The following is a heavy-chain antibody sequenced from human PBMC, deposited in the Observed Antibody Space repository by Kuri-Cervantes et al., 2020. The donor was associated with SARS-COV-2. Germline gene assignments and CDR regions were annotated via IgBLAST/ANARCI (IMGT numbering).Heavy chain of an antibody. D-gene: IGHD1-26*01. CDR3: ANSLLLSLDY. CDR2: ISGGST. J-gene: IGHJ4*02. V-gene: IGHV3-38-3*01. Sequence: GESLKISCVASGFTFSAYTLNWVRQAPGKGLEWVSSISGGSTYYADSRKGRFTISRDNSKNTLYLQMNSLRVEDTAVYYCANSLLLSLDYWGQGTLVTVSS. CDR1: GFTFSAYT.